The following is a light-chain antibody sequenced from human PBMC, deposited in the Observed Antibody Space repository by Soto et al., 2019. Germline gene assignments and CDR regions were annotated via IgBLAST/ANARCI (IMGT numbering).Light chain of an antibody. CDR1: QGIGTW. CDR2: AAS. V-gene: IGKV1-12*01. J-gene: IGKJ3*01. CDR3: QQADSFPFT. Sequence: DIQMTQSPSSVSATLGDRVTITCRASQGIGTWLAWYQQRPGKAPNLLIYAASSLHDGVPSRFSGSGSGTDFTLTINSLQPEDSATYYCQQADSFPFTFGPGTKVDIK.